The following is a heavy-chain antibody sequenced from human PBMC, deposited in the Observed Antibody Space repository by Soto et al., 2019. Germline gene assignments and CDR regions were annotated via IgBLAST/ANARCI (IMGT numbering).Heavy chain of an antibody. V-gene: IGHV4-31*03. CDR2: IYYSGST. CDR1: GGSISSCSYY. Sequence: QVQLQESGPGLVKPSQTMSLTCTVSGGSISSCSYYWSWIRQLPGKGLEWIGYIYYSGSTYYNPSLKSRVTISVDTSKNQFSLKLNSVTAADTAVYYCATRTDYYYGSGSLGGMDVWGQGTTVTVSS. D-gene: IGHD3-10*01. J-gene: IGHJ6*02. CDR3: ATRTDYYYGSGSLGGMDV.